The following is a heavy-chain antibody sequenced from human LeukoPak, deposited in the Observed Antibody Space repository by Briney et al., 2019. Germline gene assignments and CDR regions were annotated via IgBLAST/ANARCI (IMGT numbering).Heavy chain of an antibody. V-gene: IGHV3-7*01. CDR2: IKQDGSDK. CDR1: GCTFSDYW. Sequence: GGSLRVSCAASGCTFSDYWMNWVRQAPGKGLEWVANIKQDGSDKKFVDSVKGRFTISRDNAKNSLFLQMNSLRVEDTAVYYCVRGGRGERPNYWDQGTLVTVSS. CDR3: VRGGRGERPNY. J-gene: IGHJ4*02. D-gene: IGHD3-16*01.